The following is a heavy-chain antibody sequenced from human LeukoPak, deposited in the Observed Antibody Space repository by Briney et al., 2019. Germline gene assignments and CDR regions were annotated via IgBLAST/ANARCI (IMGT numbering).Heavy chain of an antibody. Sequence: GGSLRLSCAASGFTFSDYYMSWIRQAPGKGLEWVSYISSSGSTIYYADSVKGRFTISRDNAKNSLYLQMNSLRAEDTALYYCAKDISDYYDSSGYSDWGQGTLVTVSS. V-gene: IGHV3-11*01. D-gene: IGHD3-22*01. CDR1: GFTFSDYY. CDR2: ISSSGSTI. CDR3: AKDISDYYDSSGYSD. J-gene: IGHJ4*02.